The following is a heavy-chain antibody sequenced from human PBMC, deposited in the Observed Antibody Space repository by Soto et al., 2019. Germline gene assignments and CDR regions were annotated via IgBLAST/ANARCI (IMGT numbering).Heavy chain of an antibody. Sequence: GGSLRLSCAASGFTFSSYAMSWVRQAPGKGLEWVSAISGSGGSTYYADSVKGRFTISRDNSKNTLYLQMNSLRAEDTAVYYCAKDRDHYGSGDTSPGRYMDVWGKGTTVTVSS. V-gene: IGHV3-23*01. D-gene: IGHD3-10*01. CDR3: AKDRDHYGSGDTSPGRYMDV. CDR1: GFTFSSYA. J-gene: IGHJ6*03. CDR2: ISGSGGST.